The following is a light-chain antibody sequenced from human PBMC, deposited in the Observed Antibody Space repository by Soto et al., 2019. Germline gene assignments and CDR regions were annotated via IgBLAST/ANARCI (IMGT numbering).Light chain of an antibody. V-gene: IGLV2-14*03. Sequence: QSALTQPASVSGSPGQSITISCTGTSSDVGGYNYVSWYQQHPGKAPKLMIYDVSYRPSGVSNRFSGSKSGDTASLTISGLQAEDEADYYCSSYSNSTTRLFGGGTKLTVL. CDR3: SSYSNSTTRL. CDR2: DVS. CDR1: SSDVGGYNY. J-gene: IGLJ2*01.